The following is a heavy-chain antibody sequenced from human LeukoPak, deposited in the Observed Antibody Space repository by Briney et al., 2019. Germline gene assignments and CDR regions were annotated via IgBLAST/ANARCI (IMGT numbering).Heavy chain of an antibody. V-gene: IGHV4-59*01. CDR1: GGSISSYY. J-gene: IGHJ4*02. CDR3: ARGDYYDSSGPLDY. D-gene: IGHD3-22*01. CDR2: IYYSGST. Sequence: SSETLSLTCTVSGGSISSYYWSWIRQPPGKGLEWIGYIYYSGSTNYNPSLESRVTISVDTSKNQFSLKLSSVTAADTAVYYCARGDYYDSSGPLDYWGQGTLVTVSS.